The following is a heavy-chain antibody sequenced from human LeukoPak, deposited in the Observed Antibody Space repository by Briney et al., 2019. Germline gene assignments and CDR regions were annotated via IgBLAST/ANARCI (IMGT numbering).Heavy chain of an antibody. CDR1: GYTFTSYG. J-gene: IGHJ4*02. CDR2: IIPILGIA. Sequence: SVKVSCKASGYTFTSYGISWVRQAPGQGLEWMGRIIPILGIANYAQKFQGRVTITADKSTSTAYMELSSLRSEDTAVYYCARTSVVTPGSPFDYWGQGTLVTVSS. V-gene: IGHV1-69*04. CDR3: ARTSVVTPGSPFDY. D-gene: IGHD4-23*01.